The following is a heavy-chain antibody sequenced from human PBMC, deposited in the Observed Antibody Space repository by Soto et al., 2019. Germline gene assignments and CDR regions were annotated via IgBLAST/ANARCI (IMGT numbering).Heavy chain of an antibody. J-gene: IGHJ4*02. V-gene: IGHV4-59*02. CDR3: AMHYGHRQDY. CDR1: GASVTNYY. CDR2: ISYGGTT. Sequence: QVQLHQSGPGLVKPSETLSLTCSVSGASVTNYYWSWIRQSPGKGLEWIGYISYGGTTNFNSSLKGRGTVSVDMSKNQFSLTLNSVTAADTAVYYCAMHYGHRQDYWGQGTLVTVSS. D-gene: IGHD3-10*01.